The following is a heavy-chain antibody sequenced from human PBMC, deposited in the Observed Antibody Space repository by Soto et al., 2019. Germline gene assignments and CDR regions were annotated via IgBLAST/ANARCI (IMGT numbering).Heavy chain of an antibody. D-gene: IGHD2-15*01. Sequence: QVQLVESGGGVVQPGRXLRLSCAASXXXXSSYGMHWVRQAPGKGLEWVAVISYDGSNKYYADSVKGRFTISRDNSKNTLYLQMNSLRAEDTAVYYCAKGAGIVVVVAALGSDYWGQGTLVTVSS. J-gene: IGHJ4*02. CDR2: ISYDGSNK. CDR3: AKGAGIVVVVAALGSDY. V-gene: IGHV3-30*18. CDR1: XXXXSSYG.